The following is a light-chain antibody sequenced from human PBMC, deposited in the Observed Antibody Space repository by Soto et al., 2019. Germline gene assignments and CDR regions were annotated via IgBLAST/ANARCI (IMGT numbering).Light chain of an antibody. V-gene: IGLV1-40*01. J-gene: IGLJ3*02. CDR1: SSNIGAGYD. CDR3: GTWDSSLNSWV. Sequence: QSVLTQPPSVSGAPGQRVTISCTGSSSNIGAGYDVHWYQQLPGTAPKLLIYGNSNRPSGVPDRFSGSKSGTSASLAITGLQAEDEAEYFCGTWDSSLNSWVFGAGTKLTVL. CDR2: GNS.